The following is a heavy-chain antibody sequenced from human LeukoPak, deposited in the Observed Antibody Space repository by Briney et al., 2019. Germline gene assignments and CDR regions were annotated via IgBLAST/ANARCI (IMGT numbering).Heavy chain of an antibody. V-gene: IGHV4-38-2*02. J-gene: IGHJ4*02. D-gene: IGHD6-6*01. CDR2: IYHSGST. CDR1: GYSISSGYY. Sequence: SETLSLTCTVSGYSISSGYYWGWIRQPPGKGLEWIGSIYHSGSTYYNPSLKSRVTISVDTSKNQFSLKLSSVTAADTAVYYCARGRYSSSHHATFDYWGQGTLVTVSS. CDR3: ARGRYSSSHHATFDY.